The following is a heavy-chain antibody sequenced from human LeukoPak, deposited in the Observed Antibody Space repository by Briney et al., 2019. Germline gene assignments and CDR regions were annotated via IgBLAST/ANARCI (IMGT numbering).Heavy chain of an antibody. J-gene: IGHJ1*01. CDR1: GGSFSGYY. V-gene: IGHV4-34*01. CDR2: INHSGST. D-gene: IGHD3-9*01. Sequence: SETLSLTCAVYGGSFSGYYWSWIRQPPGRGLEWIGEINHSGSTNYNPSLKSRVTISVDTSKNQFSLKLSSVTAADTAVYYCASDILTGYSDYEYFQHWGQGTLVTVSS. CDR3: ASDILTGYSDYEYFQH.